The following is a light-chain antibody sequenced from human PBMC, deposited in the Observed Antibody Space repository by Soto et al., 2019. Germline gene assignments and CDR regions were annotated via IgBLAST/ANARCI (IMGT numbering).Light chain of an antibody. CDR2: LGS. CDR3: MQALQTPST. J-gene: IGKJ2*01. V-gene: IGKV2-28*01. CDR1: HSLLHSNGYNY. Sequence: EIVMTQSPLSLPVTPGEPASISCRSSHSLLHSNGYNYLDWYLQKPGQSPQLLIYLGSNRASGVPDRFSGSGSGTDFTLKISRVEAEDVGVYYCMQALQTPSTFGQGTKVDIK.